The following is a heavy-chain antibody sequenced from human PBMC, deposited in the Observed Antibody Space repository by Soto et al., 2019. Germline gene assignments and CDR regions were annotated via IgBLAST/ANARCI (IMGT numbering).Heavy chain of an antibody. D-gene: IGHD3-22*01. CDR1: GFTFSSYS. Sequence: EVQLVESGGGLVKPGGSLRLSCAASGFTFSSYSMNWVRQAPGKGLEWVSSISSSSSYIYYADSVKGRFTISRDNAKNSLYLQMNSVRAEDTAMYYCAGVMSYDSSGYYCYWGQGTRVTVSS. J-gene: IGHJ4*02. V-gene: IGHV3-21*01. CDR3: AGVMSYDSSGYYCY. CDR2: ISSSSSYI.